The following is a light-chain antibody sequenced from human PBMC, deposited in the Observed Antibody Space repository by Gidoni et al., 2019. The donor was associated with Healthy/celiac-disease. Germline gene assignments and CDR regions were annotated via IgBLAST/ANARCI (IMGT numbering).Light chain of an antibody. V-gene: IGLV1-44*01. CDR1: SSNIGSNT. Sequence: QSVLTQPPSASGTPGQRVTISCSGSSSNIGSNTVNWYQQLPGTAPKLLVYSNNQRPSVVPDRFSGSKSGTSASLAISGLQSEAAADYYCAAWDDSLNGRYVFGTGTKVTVL. J-gene: IGLJ1*01. CDR3: AAWDDSLNGRYV. CDR2: SNN.